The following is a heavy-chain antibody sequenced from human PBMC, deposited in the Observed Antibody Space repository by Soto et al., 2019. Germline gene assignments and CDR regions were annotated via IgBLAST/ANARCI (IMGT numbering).Heavy chain of an antibody. J-gene: IGHJ6*02. CDR2: ISTYNGNT. V-gene: IGHV1-18*01. Sequence: QVQLVQSGAEVKKPGASVKVSCKASGYTFTTYDISWVRQAPGHGLEWMGRISTYNGNTNYPQSLQGRLTLTTDTSTTPVYMELRSLRSDDTAVYYCARDPYHVLMVNAPNLYGMAVWGQETTATVSS. CDR1: GYTFTTYD. D-gene: IGHD2-8*01. CDR3: ARDPYHVLMVNAPNLYGMAV.